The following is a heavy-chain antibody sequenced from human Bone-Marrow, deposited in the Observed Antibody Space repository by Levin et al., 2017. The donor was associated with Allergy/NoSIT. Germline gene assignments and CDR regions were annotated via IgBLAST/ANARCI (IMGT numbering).Heavy chain of an antibody. CDR3: ARDPFEYSSTYHGLDV. J-gene: IGHJ6*02. CDR2: IWFDGNTK. V-gene: IGHV3-33*01. D-gene: IGHD6-6*01. CDR1: GFTFETFG. Sequence: PGGSLRLSCAASGFTFETFGMHWVRQAPGKGLEWVALIWFDGNTKFYGNAVKGRFTISRDNSKNTLYLQMNSLRAEDTAVYYCARDPFEYSSTYHGLDVWGQGTTVTVSS.